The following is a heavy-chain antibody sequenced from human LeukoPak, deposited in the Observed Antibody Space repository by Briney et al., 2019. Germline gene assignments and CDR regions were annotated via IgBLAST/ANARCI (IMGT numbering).Heavy chain of an antibody. CDR3: TSARVGPFDY. CDR1: GDSFTSYD. J-gene: IGHJ4*02. V-gene: IGHV1-8*01. Sequence: EASLKVSCKATGDSFTSYDINLVRQATGQGLEWMGWMSPNSGNTGYPQKFQGRVTMTRNTSISTAYMEVSSLRYEDTAVYYCTSARVGPFDYWGQGTLVTVSS. CDR2: MSPNSGNT. D-gene: IGHD3-10*01.